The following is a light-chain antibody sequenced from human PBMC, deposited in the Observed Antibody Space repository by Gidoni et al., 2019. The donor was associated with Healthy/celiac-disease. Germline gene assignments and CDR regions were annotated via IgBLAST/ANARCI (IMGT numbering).Light chain of an antibody. Sequence: EIVLTQSPATLSLSPGERATLSCRASQSVSSYLAWYQQKPGQAPRLLIYDASNRATSIPARFSGSGSGTDFTLTISSLEPEDLAVYYCQQRSNWPRGVTFGPGTKVDIK. CDR3: QQRSNWPRGVT. V-gene: IGKV3-11*01. CDR1: QSVSSY. J-gene: IGKJ3*01. CDR2: DAS.